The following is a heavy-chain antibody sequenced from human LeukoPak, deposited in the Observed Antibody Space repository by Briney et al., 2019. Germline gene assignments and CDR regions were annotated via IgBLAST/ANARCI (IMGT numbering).Heavy chain of an antibody. V-gene: IGHV4-34*01. Sequence: PSETLSFTCAVYGGSFTGYYWSWIRQPQGKGLEWIGEINHSGSTNYNPSLKSRVTISVDTSKNQFSLKLSSVTAADTAVYYCARSLRGLAAAGTFDYWGQGTLVTVSS. J-gene: IGHJ4*02. CDR3: ARSLRGLAAAGTFDY. D-gene: IGHD6-13*01. CDR2: INHSGST. CDR1: GGSFTGYY.